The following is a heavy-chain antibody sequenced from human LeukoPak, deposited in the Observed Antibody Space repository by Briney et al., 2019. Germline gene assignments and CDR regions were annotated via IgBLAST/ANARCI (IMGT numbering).Heavy chain of an antibody. CDR3: AGDRRYCSGGSCHQNLGY. D-gene: IGHD2-15*01. CDR1: GFTFDDYA. Sequence: GGSLRLSCAASGFTFDDYAMHWVRQAPGKGLEWVSGISWNSGSIGYADSVKGRFTISRDNAKNSLYLQMNSLRAEDTAVYYCAGDRRYCSGGSCHQNLGYWGQGTLVTVSS. CDR2: ISWNSGSI. J-gene: IGHJ4*02. V-gene: IGHV3-9*01.